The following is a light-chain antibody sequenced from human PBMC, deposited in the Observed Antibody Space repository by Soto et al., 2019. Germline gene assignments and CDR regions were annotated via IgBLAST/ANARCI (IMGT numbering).Light chain of an antibody. CDR2: GAS. CDR3: QQYGSSPIT. V-gene: IGKV3-20*01. Sequence: EIVLTQSPGTLSLSPGERATLSCRAGQSVSSKFFAWYQQKPGQAPRLLIYGASSRATGIPDRFSGSGSGTDFTLTISRLEPEDFAVFFCQQYGSSPITFGQGTRLEIK. CDR1: QSVSSKF. J-gene: IGKJ5*01.